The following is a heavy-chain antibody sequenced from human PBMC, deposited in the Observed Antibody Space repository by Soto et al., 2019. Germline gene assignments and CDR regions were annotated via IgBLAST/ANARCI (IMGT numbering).Heavy chain of an antibody. CDR2: IFHNGNT. J-gene: IGHJ6*02. V-gene: IGHV4-4*02. CDR1: GGSISSSNW. Sequence: QVQLQESGPGLVKPSGTLSLTCAVSGGSISSSNWWGWVRQPPGKGLEWIGEIFHNGNTYSNPSLTGPGPMSVDKSKNQFSLNLNSVTAADTGVYYCARRSYAMDIWGQGTTVTVSS. CDR3: ARRSYAMDI.